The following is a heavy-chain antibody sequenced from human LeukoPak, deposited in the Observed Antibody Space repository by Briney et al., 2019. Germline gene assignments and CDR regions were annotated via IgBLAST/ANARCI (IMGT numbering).Heavy chain of an antibody. J-gene: IGHJ4*02. D-gene: IGHD4-17*01. Sequence: ASVKVSCKASGYTFTRYGISWVRQAPGQGLEWMGWISAYNGNTNYAQKLQGRATMTTDTSTSTAYMELRSLRSDDTAVYYCARDPWRYGDYSFDYWGQGTLVTVSS. CDR2: ISAYNGNT. CDR3: ARDPWRYGDYSFDY. CDR1: GYTFTRYG. V-gene: IGHV1-18*01.